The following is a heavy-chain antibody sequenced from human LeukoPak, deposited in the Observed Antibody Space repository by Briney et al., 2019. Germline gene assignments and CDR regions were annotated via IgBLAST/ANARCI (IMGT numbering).Heavy chain of an antibody. CDR1: GYSISSGYY. CDR3: ARETYYYDSSVYTDYYNYFDL. Sequence: SETLSLTCAVSGYSISSGYYWGWIRQPPGKGLEWIGTIYHSGNTYYNPSLRSRVTISVDTSKNQFSLRLSSVTAADTAVYYCARETYYYDSSVYTDYYNYFDLWGQGTLVTVSS. V-gene: IGHV4-38-2*02. CDR2: IYHSGNT. D-gene: IGHD3-22*01. J-gene: IGHJ5*02.